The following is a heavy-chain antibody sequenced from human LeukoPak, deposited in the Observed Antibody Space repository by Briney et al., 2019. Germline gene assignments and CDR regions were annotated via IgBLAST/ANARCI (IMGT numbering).Heavy chain of an antibody. Sequence: PGGSLRLSCAASGFTFSNYAMHWVRQAPGKGLEWVAFIRNDGNEIYYADSVKGRFTISRDNSRDTLYLQMNSLIYEDTAVYYCAKTGFQWGEYFYYMDVWGKGTTVTVSS. V-gene: IGHV3-30*02. D-gene: IGHD1-14*01. CDR2: IRNDGNEI. CDR1: GFTFSNYA. J-gene: IGHJ6*03. CDR3: AKTGFQWGEYFYYMDV.